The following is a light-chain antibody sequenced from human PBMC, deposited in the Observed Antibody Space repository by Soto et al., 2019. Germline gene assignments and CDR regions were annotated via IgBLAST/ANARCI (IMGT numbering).Light chain of an antibody. CDR1: SSDVGGYNY. J-gene: IGLJ1*01. CDR2: EVS. Sequence: QSVLTQPASVSGSPGQSITISCTGTSSDVGGYNYVSWYQQHPGKAPKLMIYEVSNRPSGVSNRFSGSKSGNTASLTISGLQAEDEADHYCSSYTSSSTYYVFGTVTKVTVL. CDR3: SSYTSSSTYYV. V-gene: IGLV2-14*01.